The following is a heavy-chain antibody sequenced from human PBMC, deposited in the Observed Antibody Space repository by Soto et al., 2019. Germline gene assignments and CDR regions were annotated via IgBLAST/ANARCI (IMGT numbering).Heavy chain of an antibody. CDR3: ARDLQDTSGWYGVDY. CDR1: GYSFTSYA. V-gene: IGHV1-3*04. CDR2: ISTGNGNT. D-gene: IGHD6-19*01. J-gene: IGHJ4*02. Sequence: ASVKLSCKASGYSFTSYAMHWVRQGPGRSLEWMGWISTGNGNTVYSQKFQGRVTITRDTSATTAYMELRSLRSEDTSVYYCARDLQDTSGWYGVDYWGQGTLVTVS.